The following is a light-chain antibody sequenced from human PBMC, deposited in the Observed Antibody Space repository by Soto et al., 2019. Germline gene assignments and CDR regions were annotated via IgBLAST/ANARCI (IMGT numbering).Light chain of an antibody. CDR2: GAS. J-gene: IGKJ3*01. Sequence: EVVLTQSPGTLSLSPGERATLSCRASQSVGSTYLAWYQQKPGQAPRLLIYGASSRATGIPDRFSGSGSGTDFTLTISRLEPEDVAVYYCQQYGRSPKTFGPGTKVDFK. CDR1: QSVGSTY. CDR3: QQYGRSPKT. V-gene: IGKV3-20*01.